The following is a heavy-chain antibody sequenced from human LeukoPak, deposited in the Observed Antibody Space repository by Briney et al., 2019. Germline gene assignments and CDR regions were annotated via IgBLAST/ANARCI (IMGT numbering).Heavy chain of an antibody. CDR1: GGSFSGYF. J-gene: IGHJ3*01. CDR3: ASERRSGGYYSGTNNPFDV. CDR2: ITDTGIP. V-gene: IGHV4-34*01. D-gene: IGHD3-22*01. Sequence: SETLSLTCALSGGSFSGYFCSWIRQSPGKGLEWIGEITDTGIPNYNPSLKNRGTISVDTSKNQFSLRLTSVTAADTAVYYCASERRSGGYYSGTNNPFDVWGQGTMVTVSS.